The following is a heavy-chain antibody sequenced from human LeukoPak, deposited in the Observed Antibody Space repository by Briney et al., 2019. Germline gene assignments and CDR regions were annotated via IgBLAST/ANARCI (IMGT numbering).Heavy chain of an antibody. CDR1: GGSISSYY. CDR2: IYYSGST. V-gene: IGHV4-59*08. D-gene: IGHD6-13*01. J-gene: IGHJ4*02. CDR3: ATVAAAGDFDC. Sequence: PSETLSLTCTVSGGSISSYYWSWIRQPPGKGLEWIGYIYYSGSTNYNPSLKSRVTISVDTSKNQFSLKLSSVTAADTAVYYCATVAAAGDFDCWGQGTLVTVSS.